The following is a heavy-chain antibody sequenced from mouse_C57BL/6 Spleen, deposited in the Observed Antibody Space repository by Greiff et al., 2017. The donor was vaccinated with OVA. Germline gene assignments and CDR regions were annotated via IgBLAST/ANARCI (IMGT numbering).Heavy chain of an antibody. CDR2: INPSSGYT. CDR1: GYTFTSYT. CDR3: ARNGRDAMDY. J-gene: IGHJ4*01. Sequence: QVQLQQSGAELARPGASVTMSCKASGYTFTSYTMHWVKQRPGQGLEWIGYINPSSGYTKYNQKFKDKATLTADKSSSTAYMQLSSLTSEDSAVYFCARNGRDAMDYWGQGTSVTVSS. V-gene: IGHV1-4*01.